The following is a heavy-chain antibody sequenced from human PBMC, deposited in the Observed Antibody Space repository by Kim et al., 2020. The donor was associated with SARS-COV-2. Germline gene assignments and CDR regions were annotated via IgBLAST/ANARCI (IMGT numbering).Heavy chain of an antibody. Sequence: GGSLRLSCTASGFTFSPFAMHWVRQAPGKGLEWVAVIRSDESKRYYAESVKDRFTISRDNSKNTLYLQMNSLRAEDTDIYYCARNFGSATMIGDVWGLGT. D-gene: IGHD3-10*01. V-gene: IGHV3-33*01. CDR1: GFTFSPFA. CDR3: ARNFGSATMIGDV. CDR2: IRSDESKR. J-gene: IGHJ3*01.